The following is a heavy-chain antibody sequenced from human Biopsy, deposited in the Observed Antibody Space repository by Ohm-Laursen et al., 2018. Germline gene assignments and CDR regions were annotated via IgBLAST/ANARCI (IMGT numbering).Heavy chain of an antibody. D-gene: IGHD3-22*01. V-gene: IGHV4-59*07. J-gene: IGHJ4*01. CDR3: AKNSGYSHDY. CDR2: IYYTEKT. Sequence: SDTLSLTCTVSDGSISGYYWSWIRQAPGKGLEWIGFIYYTEKTESNPSLKSRLTMSVDTSKNQFSLNLTTVTTADTAVYYCAKNSGYSHDYWGPGILVTVPS. CDR1: DGSISGYY.